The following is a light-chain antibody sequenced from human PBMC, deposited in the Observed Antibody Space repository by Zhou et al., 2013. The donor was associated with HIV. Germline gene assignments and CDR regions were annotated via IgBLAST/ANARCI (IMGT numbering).Light chain of an antibody. Sequence: DIQMTQSPPSLSASVGDRVTITCRASQSISNYLNWYQQKPRKAPKLLIYAASSLQSGVPSRFSGSGSGTDFTLTISSLQPEDFATYYCQQSYSTPPTFGQGTKLQIK. V-gene: IGKV1-39*01. CDR3: QQSYSTPPT. J-gene: IGKJ2*01. CDR1: QSISNY. CDR2: AAS.